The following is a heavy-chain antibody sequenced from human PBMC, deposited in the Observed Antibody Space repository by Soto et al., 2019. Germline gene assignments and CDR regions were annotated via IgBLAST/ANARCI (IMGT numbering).Heavy chain of an antibody. CDR2: ITYSGGDT. CDR3: AKTSGESYPESRVFDS. Sequence: TXASLRLSGAAPGFIFGSFAMSWVRQAPGKGLEGVSVITYSGGDTLYADSVKGRFTISRDNSKNILYLQMTGLRDEDAAIYYCAKTSGESYPESRVFDSWGQGTRVTVSS. D-gene: IGHD1-26*01. CDR1: GFIFGSFA. J-gene: IGHJ4*02. V-gene: IGHV3-23*01.